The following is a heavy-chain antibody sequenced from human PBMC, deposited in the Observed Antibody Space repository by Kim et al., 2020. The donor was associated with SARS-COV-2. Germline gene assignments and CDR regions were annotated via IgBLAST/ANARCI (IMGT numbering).Heavy chain of an antibody. D-gene: IGHD3-10*01. J-gene: IGHJ6*02. CDR2: ISGDGGST. CDR1: GFTFDDYA. CDR3: AKDILGYYGSGSYNQHYYYYGMDV. Sequence: GGSLRLSCAASGFTFDDYAMHWVRQAPGKGLEWVSLISGDGGSTYYADSVKGRFTISRDNSKNSLYLQMNSLRTEDTALYYCAKDILGYYGSGSYNQHYYYYGMDVWGQGTTVTVSS. V-gene: IGHV3-43*02.